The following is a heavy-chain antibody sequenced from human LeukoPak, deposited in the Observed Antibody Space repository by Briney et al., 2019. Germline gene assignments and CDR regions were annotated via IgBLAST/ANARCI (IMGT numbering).Heavy chain of an antibody. CDR2: INPNSGGT. D-gene: IGHD1-7*01. Sequence: ASVKVSCTASGYTFTGYYMRCARQAPGQGLEWMGWINPNSGGTNYAQKFQGRVTMTRDTSISTAYMELSRLRSDDTAVYYCARVARGNWNSQGFAYWGQGTLVTVSS. V-gene: IGHV1-2*02. CDR3: ARVARGNWNSQGFAY. J-gene: IGHJ4*02. CDR1: GYTFTGYY.